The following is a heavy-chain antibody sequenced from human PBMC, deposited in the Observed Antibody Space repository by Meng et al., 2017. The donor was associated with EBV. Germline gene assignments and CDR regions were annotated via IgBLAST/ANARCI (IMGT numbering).Heavy chain of an antibody. CDR1: GFTFSGYG. J-gene: IGHJ5*02. D-gene: IGHD1-26*01. CDR3: ARDLSGRFDP. Sequence: VQLGEWGGGVGQAGGSVRLSCAASGFTFSGYGMFWVRQAPGKGPEWVAILPSDGGNTYYSDSVKGRFTISRDNSKKTLYLQMNSLRAEDTAVYYCARDLSGRFDPWGQGTLVTVSS. V-gene: IGHV3-30*03. CDR2: LPSDGGNT.